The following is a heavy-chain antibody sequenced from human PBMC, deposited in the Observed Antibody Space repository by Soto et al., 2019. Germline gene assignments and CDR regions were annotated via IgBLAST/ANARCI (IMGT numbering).Heavy chain of an antibody. CDR3: ARERDSYSDPWQELHC. CDR1: GFDFFSYD. Sequence: GGSLRLSCVASGFDFFSYDMHWVRQAPGKGLEWVSAISTSSATFYAGSVKGRFTISRENAKNSLYLQMNSLRAEDTAVYFCARERDSYSDPWQELHCWGQGTLVTVSS. J-gene: IGHJ4*02. CDR2: ISTSSAT. D-gene: IGHD6-13*01. V-gene: IGHV3-13*01.